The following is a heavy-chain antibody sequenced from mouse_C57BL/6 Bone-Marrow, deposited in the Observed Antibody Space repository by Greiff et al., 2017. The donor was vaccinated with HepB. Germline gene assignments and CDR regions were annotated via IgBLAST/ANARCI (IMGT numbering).Heavy chain of an antibody. CDR2: IDPETGGT. Sequence: QVQLKQSGAELVRPGASVTLSCKASGYTFTDYEMHWVKQTPVHGLEWIGAIDPETGGTAYNQKFKGKAILTADKSSSTAYMELRSLTSEDSAVYYCTRWGAGYFDVWGTGTTVTVSS. J-gene: IGHJ1*03. CDR1: GYTFTDYE. CDR3: TRWGAGYFDV. V-gene: IGHV1-15*01.